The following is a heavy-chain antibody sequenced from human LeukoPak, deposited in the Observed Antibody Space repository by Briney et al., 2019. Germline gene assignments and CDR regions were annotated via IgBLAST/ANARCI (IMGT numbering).Heavy chain of an antibody. D-gene: IGHD6-6*01. Sequence: GGSLRLSCAASGFTFSSYSMNWVRQAPGKGLEWVSSISSSSSYIYYADSVKGRFTISRDNAKNSLYLQMNSLRAEDTAVYYCAFEYSSSPYYFDYWGQGTLVTVSS. CDR3: AFEYSSSPYYFDY. CDR1: GFTFSSYS. J-gene: IGHJ4*02. V-gene: IGHV3-21*01. CDR2: ISSSSSYI.